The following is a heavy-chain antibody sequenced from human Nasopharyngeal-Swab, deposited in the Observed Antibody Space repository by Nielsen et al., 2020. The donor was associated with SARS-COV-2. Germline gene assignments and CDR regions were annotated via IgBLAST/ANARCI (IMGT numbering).Heavy chain of an antibody. V-gene: IGHV3-21*04. Sequence: GESRKISCAASGFIFSTYTMNWVRQAPGKGLEWLSSIRSSTSYIYYADSVKGRFTISRDNAKNSLYLQMNSLKTEDTAVYYCARSRSAYPFDYWGQGTLVTVSS. J-gene: IGHJ4*02. CDR3: ARSRSAYPFDY. D-gene: IGHD3-22*01. CDR2: IRSSTSYI. CDR1: GFIFSTYT.